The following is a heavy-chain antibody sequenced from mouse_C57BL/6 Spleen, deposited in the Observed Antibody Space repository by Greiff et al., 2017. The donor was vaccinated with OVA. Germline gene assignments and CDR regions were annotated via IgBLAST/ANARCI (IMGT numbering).Heavy chain of an antibody. D-gene: IGHD2-3*01. Sequence: EVMLVESEGGLVQPGSSMKLSCTASGFTFSDYYMAWVRQVPEKGLEWVANINYDGSSTYYLDSLKSRFIISRDNAKNILYLQMSSLKSEDTATYYCARDLYDQGYFDVWGTGTTVTVSS. J-gene: IGHJ1*03. CDR2: INYDGSST. CDR1: GFTFSDYY. V-gene: IGHV5-16*01. CDR3: ARDLYDQGYFDV.